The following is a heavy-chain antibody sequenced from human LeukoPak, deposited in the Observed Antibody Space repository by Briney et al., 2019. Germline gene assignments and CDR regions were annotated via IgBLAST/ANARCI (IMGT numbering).Heavy chain of an antibody. Sequence: GSLRLSCAASGFTFSSYGMHWVRQAPGKGLEWVAFIRYDGSNKYYADSVKGRFTISRDNSKNTLYLQMNSLRAEDTAVYYCAKDPYLYSSSWSWFDPWGQGTLVTVSS. CDR3: AKDPYLYSSSWSWFDP. CDR1: GFTFSSYG. D-gene: IGHD6-13*01. CDR2: IRYDGSNK. J-gene: IGHJ5*02. V-gene: IGHV3-30*02.